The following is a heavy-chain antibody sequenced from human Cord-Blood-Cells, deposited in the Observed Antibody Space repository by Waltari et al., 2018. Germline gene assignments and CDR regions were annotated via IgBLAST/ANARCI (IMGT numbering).Heavy chain of an antibody. D-gene: IGHD4-17*01. CDR2: INHSGST. CDR3: AMTVTTTDAFDI. CDR1: GGSFSGYY. V-gene: IGHV4-34*01. J-gene: IGHJ3*02. Sequence: QVQLQQWGAGLLKPSETLSLTCAVYGGSFSGYYWSWIRQPPGKGLEWIGEINHSGSTHYNPSLKSRVTISVDTSKNQFSLKLSSVTAADTAVYYCAMTVTTTDAFDIWGQGTMVTVSS.